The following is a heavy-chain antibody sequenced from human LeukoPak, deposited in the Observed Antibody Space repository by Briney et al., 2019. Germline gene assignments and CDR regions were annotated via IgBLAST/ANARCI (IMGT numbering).Heavy chain of an antibody. CDR1: GFTFRSHW. CDR3: VRERMNVLRFLEWSTFDY. J-gene: IGHJ4*02. Sequence: GGSLRLSCEGSGFTFRSHWMSWVRQAPGRGLEWVANIHQYGGEKYYVDSVTARFSTSRHNSKNTLYLQMNRLRAEDTAIYYCVRERMNVLRFLEWSTFDYWGQGTLAIVSS. V-gene: IGHV3-7*03. CDR2: IHQYGGEK. D-gene: IGHD3-3*01.